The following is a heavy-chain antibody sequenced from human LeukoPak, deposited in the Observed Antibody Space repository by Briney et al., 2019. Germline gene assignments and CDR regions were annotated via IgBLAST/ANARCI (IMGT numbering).Heavy chain of an antibody. CDR1: GFTFSSYW. CDR3: AKFKEEDYYDSSGYYGPAN. CDR2: ISGSGGST. J-gene: IGHJ4*02. V-gene: IGHV3-23*01. Sequence: GGSLRLSCAASGFTFSSYWMSWVRQAPGKGLEWVSAISGSGGSTYYADSVKGRFTISRDNSKNTLYLQMNSLRAEDTAVYYCAKFKEEDYYDSSGYYGPANWGQGTLVTVSS. D-gene: IGHD3-22*01.